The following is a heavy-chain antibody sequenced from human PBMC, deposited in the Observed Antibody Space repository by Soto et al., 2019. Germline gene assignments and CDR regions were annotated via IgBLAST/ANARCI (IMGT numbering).Heavy chain of an antibody. CDR2: IIPILGIA. Sequence: QVQLVQSGAEVKKPGSSVKVSCKASGGTFSSYTISWVRQAPGQGLEWMGRIIPILGIANYAQKFQGRVTITADKSTSTAYMELSSVRSEDTAVYYCARLYCGGDCYYDAFDIWGQGTMVTVSS. D-gene: IGHD2-21*02. CDR1: GGTFSSYT. CDR3: ARLYCGGDCYYDAFDI. V-gene: IGHV1-69*02. J-gene: IGHJ3*02.